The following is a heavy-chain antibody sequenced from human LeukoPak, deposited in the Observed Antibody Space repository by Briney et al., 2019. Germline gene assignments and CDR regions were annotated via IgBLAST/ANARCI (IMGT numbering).Heavy chain of an antibody. CDR1: GGSISSYY. J-gene: IGHJ4*02. V-gene: IGHV4-59*01. CDR2: IYYSGST. Sequence: SETLSLTCTVSGGSISSYYWSWIRQPPGKGLEWIGYIYYSGSTNYSPSLKSRVTISVDTSKNQFSLKLSSVTAADTAVHYCARVYDSSGYGIDYWGQGTLVTVSS. CDR3: ARVYDSSGYGIDY. D-gene: IGHD3-22*01.